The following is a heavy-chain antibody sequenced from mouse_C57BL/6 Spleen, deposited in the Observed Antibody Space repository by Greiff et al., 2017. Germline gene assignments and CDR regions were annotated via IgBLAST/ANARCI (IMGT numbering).Heavy chain of an antibody. D-gene: IGHD1-1*01. J-gene: IGHJ1*03. V-gene: IGHV3-6*01. CDR3: ARGDYYGDWYFDV. Sequence: EVQRVESGPGLVKPSQSLSLTCSVTGYSITSGYYWNWIRQFPGNKLEWMGYISYDGSNNYNPSLKNRISITRDTSKNQFFLKLNSVTTEDTATYYCARGDYYGDWYFDVWGTGTTVTVSS. CDR2: ISYDGSN. CDR1: GYSITSGYY.